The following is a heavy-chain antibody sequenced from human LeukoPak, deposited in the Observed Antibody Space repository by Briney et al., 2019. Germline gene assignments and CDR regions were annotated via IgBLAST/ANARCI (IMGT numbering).Heavy chain of an antibody. V-gene: IGHV3-30-3*01. CDR2: ISYDGSNK. CDR3: ARDSRSLEWLLPPLVGMDV. CDR1: GFTFSSYG. Sequence: GPSLRLSCAASGFTFSSYGIHWVRQAPGKGLEWVAVISYDGSNKYYADSVKGRFTISRDNSKNTLYLQMSSLRAEDTAVYYCARDSRSLEWLLPPLVGMDVWGRGTTVTVSS. J-gene: IGHJ6*02. D-gene: IGHD3-3*01.